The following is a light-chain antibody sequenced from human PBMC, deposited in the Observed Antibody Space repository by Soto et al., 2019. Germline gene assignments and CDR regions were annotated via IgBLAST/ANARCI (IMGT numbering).Light chain of an antibody. V-gene: IGKV3-11*01. J-gene: IGKJ4*01. CDR1: QSVSSY. Sequence: EIVLTQSPATLSLSPGERATLSCRASQSVSSYFAWYQQKPGQAPRLLIYDASNRATGIPARFSGSGSGTDFSLTISSLEPEEFAVYDEHHRSNWSNFGGGTKVESK. CDR2: DAS. CDR3: HHRSNWSN.